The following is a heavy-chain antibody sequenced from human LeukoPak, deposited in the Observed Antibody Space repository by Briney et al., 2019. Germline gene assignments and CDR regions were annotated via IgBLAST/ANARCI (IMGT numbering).Heavy chain of an antibody. D-gene: IGHD5-24*01. V-gene: IGHV3-15*01. CDR1: GFPFNDAW. CDR3: SGIRWATNDY. J-gene: IGHJ4*02. Sequence: PGGSLRLSCAASGFPFNDAWMTWVRQAPGKGLEWLGRIKRKRDGGTTDYAAPVKGRFTISRDDSTNTLYLQMNSLKNEDTAVYYCSGIRWATNDYWGQGTLVTVSS. CDR2: IKRKRDGGTT.